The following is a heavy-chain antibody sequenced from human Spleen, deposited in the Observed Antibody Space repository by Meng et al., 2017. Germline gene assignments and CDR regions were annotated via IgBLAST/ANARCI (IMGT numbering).Heavy chain of an antibody. Sequence: QVQLRESGPALVKPSETLSLTCAVYGGSFSGYYWSWIRQPPGKGLEWIGDINHSGSTNYNPSLKSRVTISVGTSKNQFSLKLSSVTAADTAVYYCAVKDYTFWSGYSSYYWGQGTLVTVSS. D-gene: IGHD3-3*01. CDR2: INHSGST. J-gene: IGHJ4*02. V-gene: IGHV4-34*01. CDR1: GGSFSGYY. CDR3: AVKDYTFWSGYSSYY.